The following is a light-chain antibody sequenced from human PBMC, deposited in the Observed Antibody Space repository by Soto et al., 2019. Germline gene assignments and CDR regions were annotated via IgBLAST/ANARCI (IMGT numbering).Light chain of an antibody. CDR1: QSVSSSY. J-gene: IGKJ1*01. CDR3: QHLRT. Sequence: EIVVTQSPGTLSLSPGERATLSCRASQSVSSSYLAWYQQKPGQAPRLLIYGASSRATGIPDRFSGSGSGTDFTLTISRLEPEDFAVYYCQHLRTFGQGTKV. CDR2: GAS. V-gene: IGKV3-20*01.